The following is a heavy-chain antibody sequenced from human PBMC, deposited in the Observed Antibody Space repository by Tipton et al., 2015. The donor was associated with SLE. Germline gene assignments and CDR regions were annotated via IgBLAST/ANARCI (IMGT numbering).Heavy chain of an antibody. V-gene: IGHV4-61*02. CDR3: ATYSGWFHT. CDR2: IYSSGSP. CDR1: GGSVNSGLYY. J-gene: IGHJ5*01. D-gene: IGHD4-11*01. Sequence: TLSLTCTVSGGSVNSGLYYWSWVRQPAGGGLEWIGRIYSSGSPNYNPSLKSRVSISLDTSKNQFSLKLNSVTAADTAVYYCATYSGWFHTWGHGALVTVSS.